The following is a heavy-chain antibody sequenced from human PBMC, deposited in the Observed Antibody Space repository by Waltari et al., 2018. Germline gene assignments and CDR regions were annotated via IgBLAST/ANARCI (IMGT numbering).Heavy chain of an antibody. CDR1: GYTFTSYD. Sequence: QVQLVQSGAEVTKPGASVKVPCTTSGYTFTSYDITWVRQAPGQGLEWMGWISAYTGNTIYAQSLQGRVTMTTDTSTSTAYMEVRNLRSDDTAVYYCARPYYSGSGYLDYWGQGTLVTVSS. V-gene: IGHV1-18*01. CDR3: ARPYYSGSGYLDY. D-gene: IGHD3-10*01. J-gene: IGHJ4*02. CDR2: ISAYTGNT.